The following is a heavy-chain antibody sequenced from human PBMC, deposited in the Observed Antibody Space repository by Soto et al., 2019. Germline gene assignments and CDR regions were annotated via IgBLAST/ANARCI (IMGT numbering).Heavy chain of an antibody. CDR3: ARQVVGATKGSYFDY. CDR1: GGSISSSSYY. Sequence: PSETLSLTCTVSGGSISSSSYYWGWIRQPPGKGLEWIGSIYYSGSTYYNPSLKSRVTISVDTSKNQFSLKLSSVTAADTAVYYCARQVVGATKGSYFDYWGQGTLVTVSS. V-gene: IGHV4-39*01. J-gene: IGHJ4*02. D-gene: IGHD1-26*01. CDR2: IYYSGST.